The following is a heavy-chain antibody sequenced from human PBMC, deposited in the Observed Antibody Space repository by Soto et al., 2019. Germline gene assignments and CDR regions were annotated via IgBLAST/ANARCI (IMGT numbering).Heavy chain of an antibody. CDR2: IYYSGST. V-gene: IGHV4-39*01. D-gene: IGHD2-2*01. CDR3: ARLHCNSPNCVPLDP. Sequence: SETLSLTCTVSGGSISSSGYYWGWIRQPPGKGLEWIGSIYYSGSTSYNPSLKSRVTMSVDTSKNQLSLKLSSVTAADTAVYYCARLHCNSPNCVPLDPWGQGTLVTVS. CDR1: GGSISSSGYY. J-gene: IGHJ5*02.